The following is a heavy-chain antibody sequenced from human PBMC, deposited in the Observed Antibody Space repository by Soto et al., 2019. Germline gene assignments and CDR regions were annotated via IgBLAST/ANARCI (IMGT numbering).Heavy chain of an antibody. CDR3: ATSYGSGYRAFDY. V-gene: IGHV1-69*02. Sequence: QVQLVQSGAEVKRPGSSVKVSCKASGDTFAFHSINWVRQAPGLGLEWMGRINPILSMSNYAQRFQGRVTXTXEXATSTAYMVLSSLRSEDTAIYYCATSYGSGYRAFDYWGQGALVTVSS. CDR1: GDTFAFHS. J-gene: IGHJ4*02. D-gene: IGHD3-10*01. CDR2: INPILSMS.